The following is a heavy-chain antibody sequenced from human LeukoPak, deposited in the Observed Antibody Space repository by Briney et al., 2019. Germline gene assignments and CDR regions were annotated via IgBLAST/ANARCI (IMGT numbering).Heavy chain of an antibody. V-gene: IGHV4-59*12. CDR2: IYYSGST. Sequence: SETLSLTCTVSGGSISSYYWSWIRQPPGKGLEWIGYIYYSGSTNYNPSLKSRVTISVDTSKNQFSLKLSSVTAADTAVYYCARSVPYGDYAHWYFGLWGRGTLVTVSS. D-gene: IGHD4-17*01. CDR1: GGSISSYY. CDR3: ARSVPYGDYAHWYFGL. J-gene: IGHJ2*01.